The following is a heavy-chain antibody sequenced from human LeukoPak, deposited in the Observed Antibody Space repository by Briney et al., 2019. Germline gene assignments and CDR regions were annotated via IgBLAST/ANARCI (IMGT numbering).Heavy chain of an antibody. V-gene: IGHV4-61*02. CDR1: GGSISSGSYY. Sequence: PSETLSLTCAVSGGSISSGSYYWSWIRQPAGQGLEWIGRIYTSGSTNYNPSLKSRVTISVDTSKNQFSLKLSSVTAADTAVYYCARDFYGYGDYYYYYMDFWGKGTTVTISS. CDR3: ARDFYGYGDYYYYYMDF. CDR2: IYTSGST. J-gene: IGHJ6*03. D-gene: IGHD4-17*01.